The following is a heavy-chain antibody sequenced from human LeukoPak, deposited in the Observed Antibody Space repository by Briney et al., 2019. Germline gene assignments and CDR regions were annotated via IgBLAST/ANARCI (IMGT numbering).Heavy chain of an antibody. CDR1: GFTFSSYA. V-gene: IGHV3-30-3*01. J-gene: IGHJ4*02. D-gene: IGHD1-26*01. CDR3: ARDPLIPIVGATNAVDY. Sequence: GGSLRLSCAASGFTFSSYAMHWVRQAPGKGLEWVAVISYDGSNKYYADSVKGRFTISRDNSKNTLYLQMNSLRAEDTAVYYCARDPLIPIVGATNAVDYWGQGTLVTVSS. CDR2: ISYDGSNK.